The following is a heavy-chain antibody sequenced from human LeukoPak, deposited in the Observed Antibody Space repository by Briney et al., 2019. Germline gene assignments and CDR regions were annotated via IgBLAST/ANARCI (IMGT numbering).Heavy chain of an antibody. CDR1: GFTFSTYG. CDR2: IWPNGSNK. Sequence: GRSPRLSCAASGFTFSTYGMHWVRHAPGKGLEWLAVIWPNGSNKYHADSVKGRFTISRDNSKSTLFLQMSSLAAEDTAVYYCVGELLTAAGTIGAFDIWGRGTMVTVSS. D-gene: IGHD6-13*01. V-gene: IGHV3-33*01. J-gene: IGHJ3*02. CDR3: VGELLTAAGTIGAFDI.